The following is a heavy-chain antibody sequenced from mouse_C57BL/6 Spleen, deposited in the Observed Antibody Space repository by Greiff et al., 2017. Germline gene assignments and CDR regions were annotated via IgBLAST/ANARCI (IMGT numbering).Heavy chain of an antibody. V-gene: IGHV1-53*01. J-gene: IGHJ1*03. D-gene: IGHD1-1*01. CDR2: INPSNGGT. CDR1: GYTFTSYW. CDR3: ATRSHYGSRLGYFDV. Sequence: QVHVKQPGTELVKPGASVKLSCKASGYTFTSYWMHWVKQRPGQGLEWIGNINPSNGGTNYNEKFKSKATLTVDKSSSTAYMQLSSLTSEDSAVYYCATRSHYGSRLGYFDVWGTGTTVTVSS.